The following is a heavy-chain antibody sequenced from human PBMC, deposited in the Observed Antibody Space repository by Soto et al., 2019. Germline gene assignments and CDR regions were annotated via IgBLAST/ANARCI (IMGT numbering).Heavy chain of an antibody. CDR3: ARAYSGSGSPDY. J-gene: IGHJ4*02. D-gene: IGHD5-12*01. CDR1: GYTFPSYK. Sequence: QVQLVQSGAEVKKPGASVKISCKASGYTFPSYKMHWVRKAPGQGLEWVGIINPGGGSTSYAQKFQGRVTMTRDTSTSTVDVDLSSLRSEDTAVYFCARAYSGSGSPDYWGQGTLVTVSS. V-gene: IGHV1-46*01. CDR2: INPGGGST.